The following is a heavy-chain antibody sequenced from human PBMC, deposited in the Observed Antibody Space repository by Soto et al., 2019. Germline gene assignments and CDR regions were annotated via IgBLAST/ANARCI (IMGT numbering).Heavy chain of an antibody. CDR2: SYSSGTT. J-gene: IGHJ4*02. V-gene: IGHV4-59*01. CDR3: ARRQDWNYLFDN. Sequence: AALFLTFTVSVCSITNYYWGWIRPSTGRGLEWIGCSYSSGTTNYHPSLSSRVTISIGASKTQFSLRLRSVTAADTAVYYCARRQDWNYLFDNWGPGSL. CDR1: VCSITNYY. D-gene: IGHD1-7*01.